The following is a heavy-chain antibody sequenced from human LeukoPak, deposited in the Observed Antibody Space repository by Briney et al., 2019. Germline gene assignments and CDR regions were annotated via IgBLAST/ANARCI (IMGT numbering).Heavy chain of an antibody. D-gene: IGHD3-3*01. CDR2: IRSKANSYAT. Sequence: GGSLRLSCAASGFTFSGPAMHWVRQASGKGLEWVGRIRSKANSYATAYAASVKGGFTISRDDSKNTAYLQMNSLKTEDTAVYYCTRPRTTYYDFWSGLNWFDPWGQGTLVTVSS. J-gene: IGHJ5*02. CDR1: GFTFSGPA. V-gene: IGHV3-73*01. CDR3: TRPRTTYYDFWSGLNWFDP.